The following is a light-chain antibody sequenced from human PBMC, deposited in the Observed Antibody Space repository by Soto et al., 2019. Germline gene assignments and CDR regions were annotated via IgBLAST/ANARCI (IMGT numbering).Light chain of an antibody. CDR1: SSDIGAHTY. J-gene: IGLJ3*02. CDR2: NVS. CDR3: SSYAGGFVM. V-gene: IGLV2-14*01. Sequence: QSALTQPASVSGSPGQSITISCTGTSSDIGAHTYVSWFQQHPGKVPKVIIYNVSTRPSGISDRFSGSKSGNTASLTISGLQAEDEADYYCSSYAGGFVMFGGGTQLTVL.